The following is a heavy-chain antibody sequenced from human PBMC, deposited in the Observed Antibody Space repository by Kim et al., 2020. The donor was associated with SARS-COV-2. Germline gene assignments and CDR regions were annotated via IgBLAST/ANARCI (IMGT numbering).Heavy chain of an antibody. V-gene: IGHV5-10-1*01. CDR3: ARQMTTVTTYPTYYYYGMDV. Sequence: GESLKISCKGSGYSFTSYWISWVRQMPGKGLEWMGRIDPSDSYTNYSPSFQGHVTISADKSISTAYLQWSSLKASDTAMYYCARQMTTVTTYPTYYYYGMDVWGQGTTVTVSS. D-gene: IGHD4-4*01. J-gene: IGHJ6*02. CDR1: GYSFTSYW. CDR2: IDPSDSYT.